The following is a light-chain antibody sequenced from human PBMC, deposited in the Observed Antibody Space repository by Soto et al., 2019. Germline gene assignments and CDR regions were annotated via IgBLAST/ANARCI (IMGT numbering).Light chain of an antibody. Sequence: IVLTQSPGTLSLSPAQRATLSCRASQSVSNNYLAWYQQKSGQAPRLLIYGASNRATGIPDRFSGSGSGTDLTLTISRLEPEDFAVYYCQQYGSSGTFGQGTKVDIK. CDR2: GAS. CDR3: QQYGSSGT. CDR1: QSVSNNY. V-gene: IGKV3-20*01. J-gene: IGKJ1*01.